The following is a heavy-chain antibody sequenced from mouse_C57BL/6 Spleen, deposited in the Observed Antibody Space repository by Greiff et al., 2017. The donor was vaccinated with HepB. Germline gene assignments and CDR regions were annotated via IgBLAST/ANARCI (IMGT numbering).Heavy chain of an antibody. J-gene: IGHJ1*03. V-gene: IGHV1-39*01. Sequence: VQLQQSGPELVKPGASVKISCKASGYSFTDYNMNWVKQSNGKSLEWSGVINPNYGTTSYNQKFKGKATLTVDQSSSTAYMQLSSLTSEDSAVYYCARSLGGNRYFDVWGTGTTVTVSS. CDR2: INPNYGTT. CDR1: GYSFTDYN. CDR3: ARSLGGNRYFDV. D-gene: IGHD3-3*01.